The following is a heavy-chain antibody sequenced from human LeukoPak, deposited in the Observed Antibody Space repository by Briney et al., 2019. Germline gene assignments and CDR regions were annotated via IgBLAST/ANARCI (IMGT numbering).Heavy chain of an antibody. CDR3: ARQSNSGWYSSTAFDI. J-gene: IGHJ3*02. D-gene: IGHD6-13*01. CDR1: GYSFSSYW. CDR2: IYPADSDT. Sequence: GESLQISCKGSGYSFSSYWIGWVRQMPGKGLEWMGIIYPADSDTRYSPSFQGQVTISADWSISTAYLQWSSLKASDTAIYYCARQSNSGWYSSTAFDIWGQGTMVTV. V-gene: IGHV5-51*01.